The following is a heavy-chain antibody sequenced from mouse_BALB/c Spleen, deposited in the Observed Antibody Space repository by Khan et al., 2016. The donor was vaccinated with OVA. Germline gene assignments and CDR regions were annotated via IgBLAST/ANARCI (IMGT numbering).Heavy chain of an antibody. V-gene: IGHV2-6-1*01. CDR2: IWTDGSS. CDR1: GFSLTNYG. CDR3: ARHPSYHCYVMDY. Sequence: QMQLKESGPGLVAPSQSLSISCTTSGFSLTNYGVHWVRLPPGKGLEWLVVIWTDGSSTYNSALISRLSISKDNSTCHASFIMNSLQTDDTAIYCCARHPSYHCYVMDYWGQGTSVTGSS. J-gene: IGHJ4*01.